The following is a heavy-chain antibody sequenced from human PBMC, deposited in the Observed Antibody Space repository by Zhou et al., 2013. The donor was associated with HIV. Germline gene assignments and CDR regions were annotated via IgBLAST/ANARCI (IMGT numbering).Heavy chain of an antibody. CDR1: GYTFTAFY. V-gene: IGHV1-46*01. D-gene: IGHD6-6*01. J-gene: IGHJ3*02. CDR3: VRIRREVANDAFDI. Sequence: QVQLVQSGAEVKKPGASVKVSCKASGYTFTAFYMHWVRQAPGQGLEWLGIMNPNAYATVYAQKFRGRVTMTRDTSTSTAYMELSSLTSEDTAVYYCVRIRREVANDAFDIWGQGTMVTVSS. CDR2: MNPNAYAT.